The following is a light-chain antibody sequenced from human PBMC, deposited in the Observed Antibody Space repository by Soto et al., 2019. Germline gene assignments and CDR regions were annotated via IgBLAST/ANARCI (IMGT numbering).Light chain of an antibody. V-gene: IGLV2-14*03. Sequence: QSALTQPASVSGSPGQSITISCTGTTSDVGGYNYVSWYQQHPGKAPKFLIYDVTNGPSGVSNRFFGSKSGNTASLTISGLRAEDEADYYCSSYTTSATRVFGTGTKVTVL. CDR2: DVT. CDR3: SSYTTSATRV. CDR1: TSDVGGYNY. J-gene: IGLJ1*01.